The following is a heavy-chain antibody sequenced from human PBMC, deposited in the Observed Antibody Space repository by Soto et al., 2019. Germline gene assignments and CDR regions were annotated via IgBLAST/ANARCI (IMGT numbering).Heavy chain of an antibody. CDR3: AIHSSDLYYFDY. J-gene: IGHJ4*02. D-gene: IGHD6-19*01. Sequence: SVKVSCKASGGTFSSYTISWVRQAPGQGLEWMGRIIPILGIANYAQKFQGRVTITADKSTSTAYMELSSLRSEDTAVYYCAIHSSDLYYFDYWGQGTLVTVSS. CDR1: GGTFSSYT. V-gene: IGHV1-69*02. CDR2: IIPILGIA.